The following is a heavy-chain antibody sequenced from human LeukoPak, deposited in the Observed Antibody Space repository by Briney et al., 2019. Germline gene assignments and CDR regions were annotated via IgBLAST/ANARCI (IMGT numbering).Heavy chain of an antibody. CDR1: GYTLTELS. CDR3: ARGRDYDSSGYYYLHYYGMDV. V-gene: IGHV1-24*01. Sequence: ASVKVSCKVSGYTLTELSMHWMRQAPGKGLEWMGGFDPEDGETIYAQRFQGRVTMTEDTSADTAYMELSSLRSEDTAVYYCARGRDYDSSGYYYLHYYGMDVWGQGTTVTVSS. J-gene: IGHJ6*02. D-gene: IGHD3-22*01. CDR2: FDPEDGET.